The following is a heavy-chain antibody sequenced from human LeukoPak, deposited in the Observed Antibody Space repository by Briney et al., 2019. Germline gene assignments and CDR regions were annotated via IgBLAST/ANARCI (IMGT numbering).Heavy chain of an antibody. D-gene: IGHD4-17*01. CDR1: GFTFSNAW. CDR3: TTDRNGDYADY. V-gene: IGHV3-15*01. J-gene: IGHJ4*02. CDR2: IKSKTDGGTT. Sequence: PGGSLRLSCAASGFTFSNAWMSWVRQAPGKGLEWVGRIKSKTDGGTTDYAAPVKGRFTISRDDSKNTLYLQMNSLKAEDTAVYYCTTDRNGDYADYWGQGTLVTISS.